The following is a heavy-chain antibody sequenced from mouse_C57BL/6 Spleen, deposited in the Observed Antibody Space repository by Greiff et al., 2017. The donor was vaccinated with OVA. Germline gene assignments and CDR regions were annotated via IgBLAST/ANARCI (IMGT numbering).Heavy chain of an antibody. Sequence: QVQLQQSGPELVKPGASVKISCKASGYAFSSSWMNWVKPRPGKGLEWIGRIYPGDGDTNYNGKFKGKATLTADKSSSTAYMQLSSLTSEDSAVYFCARGDSNYAMDYWGQGTSVTVSS. CDR2: IYPGDGDT. CDR3: ARGDSNYAMDY. V-gene: IGHV1-82*01. J-gene: IGHJ4*01. CDR1: GYAFSSSW. D-gene: IGHD2-5*01.